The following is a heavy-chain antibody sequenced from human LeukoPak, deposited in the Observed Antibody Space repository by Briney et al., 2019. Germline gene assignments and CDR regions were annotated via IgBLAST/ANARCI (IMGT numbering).Heavy chain of an antibody. CDR2: ISGSGGST. D-gene: IGHD3-16*01. J-gene: IGHJ4*02. Sequence: PGGSLRLSCAASGFTFSGYVMTWVRQPPGKGLQWVADISGSGGSTYYADSVKGRFTISRDNSKDTLFLQMNSLRVEDTAVYYCARGGISTYLDSWGQGTLVTVSS. V-gene: IGHV3-23*01. CDR3: ARGGISTYLDS. CDR1: GFTFSGYV.